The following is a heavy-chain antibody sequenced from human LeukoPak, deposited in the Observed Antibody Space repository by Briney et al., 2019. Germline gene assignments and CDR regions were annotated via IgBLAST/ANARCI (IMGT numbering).Heavy chain of an antibody. CDR1: GDSISRSTYY. V-gene: IGHV4-39*01. CDR2: IYYSGNP. CDR3: ARPAKWNYDTYFDY. J-gene: IGHJ4*02. D-gene: IGHD1-7*01. Sequence: SETLSLTCTVSGDSISRSTYYWGWIRQPPGKGLEWIGSIYYSGNPSYNPSLKSRVTISVNTSKNQFSLKVSSVTAADTAVYYCARPAKWNYDTYFDYWGQGVLVTVSS.